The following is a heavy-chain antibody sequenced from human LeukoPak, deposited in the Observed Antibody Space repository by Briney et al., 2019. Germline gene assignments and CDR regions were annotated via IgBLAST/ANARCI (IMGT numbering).Heavy chain of an antibody. CDR3: ATTVYHYDNIGYYY. CDR1: GYSFTNYW. Sequence: GESLKISCKASGYSFTNYWIGWVRQMPGKGLELMGIIYPGGSDTRYSPPFQGQITISADESMSTAYLQWSSLKASDTAMYYCATTVYHYDNIGYYYWGQGTLVTVSS. CDR2: IYPGGSDT. J-gene: IGHJ4*02. V-gene: IGHV5-51*06. D-gene: IGHD3-22*01.